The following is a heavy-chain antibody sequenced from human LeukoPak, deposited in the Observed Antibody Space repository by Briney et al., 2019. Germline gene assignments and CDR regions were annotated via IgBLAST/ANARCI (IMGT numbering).Heavy chain of an antibody. CDR2: IIPIFGTA. V-gene: IGHV1-69*05. D-gene: IGHD6-13*01. J-gene: IGHJ4*02. CDR1: GGTFSSYA. CDR3: ARGEGSSWHPFDY. Sequence: ASVKVSCKASGGTFSSYAISWVRQAPGQGLEWMGGIIPIFGTANYAQKLQGRVTMTTDTSTSTAYMELRSLRSDDTAVYYCARGEGSSWHPFDYWGQGTLVTVSS.